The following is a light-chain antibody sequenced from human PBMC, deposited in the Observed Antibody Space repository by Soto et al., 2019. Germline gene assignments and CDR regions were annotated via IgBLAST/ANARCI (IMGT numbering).Light chain of an antibody. V-gene: IGKV1-6*01. J-gene: IGKJ2*01. CDR2: VAS. CDR1: QGIRND. Sequence: AIQMTQSPSSLSASVGDRVTITCRASQGIRNDLAWYQQKPGKAPKVLIYVASSLQSGVPPRFSGSGSVTEFTLAISSLQPEDFASYFCLQVSSYPYTFGQGTKLELK. CDR3: LQVSSYPYT.